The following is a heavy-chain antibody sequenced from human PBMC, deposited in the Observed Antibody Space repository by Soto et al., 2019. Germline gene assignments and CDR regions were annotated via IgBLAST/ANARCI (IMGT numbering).Heavy chain of an antibody. CDR1: GGSISSGGYT. D-gene: IGHD3-22*01. V-gene: IGHV4-30-2*01. J-gene: IGHJ4*02. CDR3: ARGDFYDSSGYYDY. Sequence: SETLSLTCAVSGGSISSGGYTWSWIRQPPGKGLEWIGYIYHTGRTYYNPSLKSRVTISVDRSKNQFSLKLNSVTAADTAVYYCARGDFYDSSGYYDYWGQGTLVTVSS. CDR2: IYHTGRT.